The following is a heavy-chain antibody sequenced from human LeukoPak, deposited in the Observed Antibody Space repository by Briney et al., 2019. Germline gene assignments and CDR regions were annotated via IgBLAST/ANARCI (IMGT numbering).Heavy chain of an antibody. J-gene: IGHJ4*02. CDR3: ARGAPTTRIGAGRFDY. CDR1: GYSLTNYY. Sequence: ASVKVSCKAFGYSLTNYYVHWVSQAAGQGLEWMGEINPSGGSTSYAQKFQGRITVTRDTYTNTVYMDLSSLRSEDTATYYCARGAPTTRIGAGRFDYWGQGSLLTVAS. D-gene: IGHD5-12*01. V-gene: IGHV1-46*01. CDR2: INPSGGST.